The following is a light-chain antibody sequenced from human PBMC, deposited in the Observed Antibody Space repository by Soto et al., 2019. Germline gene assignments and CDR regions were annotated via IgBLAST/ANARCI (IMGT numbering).Light chain of an antibody. Sequence: QAVVTQPRSVSGSPGQSVTISCTGTSSDVGGYNYVSWYQQHPGKAPKLMIYDVSQRPSGVPDRFSGSKSGNTASLTISGLQAEDEADYYCSSYAGSYPVVFGGGTQLTVL. CDR2: DVS. CDR3: SSYAGSYPVV. V-gene: IGLV2-11*01. J-gene: IGLJ2*01. CDR1: SSDVGGYNY.